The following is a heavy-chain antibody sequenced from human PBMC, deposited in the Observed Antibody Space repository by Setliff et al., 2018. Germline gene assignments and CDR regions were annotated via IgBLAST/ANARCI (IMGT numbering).Heavy chain of an antibody. CDR1: GGPFSSYA. CDR3: ARSDYNFWSGYLLPYYFDY. J-gene: IGHJ4*02. D-gene: IGHD3-3*01. Sequence: SVKVSCKASGGPFSSYAISWVRQAPGQGLEWMGGIIPILGTANYAQKFQGRVTITADESTSTAYMELSTLRSEDTAVYYCARSDYNFWSGYLLPYYFDYWGQGTLVTVSS. CDR2: IIPILGTA. V-gene: IGHV1-69*13.